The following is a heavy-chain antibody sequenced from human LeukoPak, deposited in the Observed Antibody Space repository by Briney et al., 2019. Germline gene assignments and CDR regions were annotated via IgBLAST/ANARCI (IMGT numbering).Heavy chain of an antibody. CDR1: GGSISSYY. CDR3: ARARYWFDP. CDR2: IYYSGST. V-gene: IGHV4-59*01. Sequence: PSETLSLTCTVSGGSISSYYWSWIRQPPGKGLEWIGYIYYSGSTNYNPSLKSRVTISVDTSKNQFSLKVSSVTAADTAVYYCARARYWFDPWGRGTLVTVSS. J-gene: IGHJ5*02.